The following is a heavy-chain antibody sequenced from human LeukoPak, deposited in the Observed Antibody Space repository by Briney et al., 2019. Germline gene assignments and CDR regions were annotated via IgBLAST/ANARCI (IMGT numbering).Heavy chain of an antibody. D-gene: IGHD4-17*01. CDR1: GFTFSSYS. Sequence: PGGSLRLSCAASGFTFSSYSINWVSHAPGEGLEWVSYISSSSRSIYYADSVKGRYTISRDNDKNSLYLQMNSLRAEDTAVYYCARMLKTVTWFDPWGQGNLVTVSS. V-gene: IGHV3-48*04. CDR3: ARMLKTVTWFDP. CDR2: ISSSSRSI. J-gene: IGHJ5*02.